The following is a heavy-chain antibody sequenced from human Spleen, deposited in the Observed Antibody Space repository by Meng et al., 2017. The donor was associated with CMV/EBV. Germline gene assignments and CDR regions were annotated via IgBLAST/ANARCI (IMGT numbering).Heavy chain of an antibody. Sequence: QVQRVVSGGGVVQTGRSLRFCCGASGFTFSSYAMHWVRQAPGKGLEWVAVISYDGSNKYYADSVKGRFTISRDNSKNTLYLQMNSLRAEDTAVYYCARAKVVVIGTSGYYFDYWGQGTLVTVSA. V-gene: IGHV3-30*04. J-gene: IGHJ4*02. CDR2: ISYDGSNK. CDR3: ARAKVVVIGTSGYYFDY. CDR1: GFTFSSYA. D-gene: IGHD3-22*01.